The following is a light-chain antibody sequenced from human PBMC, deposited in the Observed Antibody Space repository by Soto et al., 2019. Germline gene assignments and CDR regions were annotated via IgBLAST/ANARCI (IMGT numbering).Light chain of an antibody. J-gene: IGKJ3*01. V-gene: IGKV1-27*01. CDR1: QGISNY. Sequence: DIQMTQSPSSLSASVGDRVTITCRASQGISNYVAWYQQKPGKPPKLLIYAASTLQSGVPPRFSGSGSGTDFTLTINSLQPEVFSTYSCQKYSSVPVFGPGTKVDIK. CDR2: AAS. CDR3: QKYSSVPV.